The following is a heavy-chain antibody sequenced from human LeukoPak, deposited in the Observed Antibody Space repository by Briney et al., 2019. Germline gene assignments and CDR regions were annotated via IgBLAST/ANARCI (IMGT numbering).Heavy chain of an antibody. CDR2: IYWNDDK. D-gene: IGHD3-3*01. CDR1: GFSLSTSGVG. Sequence: SGPTLVNPTQTLTLTCTFSGFSLSTSGVGVGWIRQPPGKALEWLALIYWNDDKRYSPSLKNRLTITKDTSKNQVVLTMTNMDPVDTATYYCAHATYYDFWSGYYPYYFDYWGQGTLVTVSS. CDR3: AHATYYDFWSGYYPYYFDY. V-gene: IGHV2-5*01. J-gene: IGHJ4*02.